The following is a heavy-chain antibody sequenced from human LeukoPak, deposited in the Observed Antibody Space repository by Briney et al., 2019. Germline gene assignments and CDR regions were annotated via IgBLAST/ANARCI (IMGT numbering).Heavy chain of an antibody. Sequence: PGGSLRLSCAASGFTFSSYWMSWVRQTPGKGLEWVANIKNDGSGKYYVDSVKGRFTISRDNAKNSLYLQMNSLRAEDTAVYYCARDRSNERYYYDSSGDFDHWGQGTLLTVSS. CDR1: GFTFSSYW. V-gene: IGHV3-7*01. CDR2: IKNDGSGK. D-gene: IGHD3-22*01. CDR3: ARDRSNERYYYDSSGDFDH. J-gene: IGHJ4*02.